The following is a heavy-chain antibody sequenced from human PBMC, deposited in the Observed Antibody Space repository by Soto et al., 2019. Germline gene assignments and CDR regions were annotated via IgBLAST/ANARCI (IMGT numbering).Heavy chain of an antibody. CDR3: ARVRQYCSGTSCYLDP. V-gene: IGHV4-4*02. Sequence: QVQLQESGPGLVKPSETLSLTCAVSGGSISSSNWWHWVRQPPGKGLEWIGEIHHSGTTNYNPSRKSRVAISVDKSKNQFSLKLNSVTAADTAVYYCARVRQYCSGTSCYLDPWGQGTLVTVSS. D-gene: IGHD2-2*01. J-gene: IGHJ5*02. CDR1: GGSISSSNW. CDR2: IHHSGTT.